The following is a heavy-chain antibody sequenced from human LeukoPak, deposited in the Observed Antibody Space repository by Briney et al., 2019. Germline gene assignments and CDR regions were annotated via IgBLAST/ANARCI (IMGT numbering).Heavy chain of an antibody. CDR2: IYYSGST. D-gene: IGHD3-10*01. CDR3: ARGHGVITMVRGVFDY. CDR1: GGSISSSSYY. V-gene: IGHV4-39*07. Sequence: PSETLSLTCTVSGGSISSSSYYWGWIRQPPGKGLEWIGSIYYSGSTYYNPSLKSRVTISVDTSKNQFSLKLSSVTAADTAVYYCARGHGVITMVRGVFDYWGQGTLVTVSS. J-gene: IGHJ4*02.